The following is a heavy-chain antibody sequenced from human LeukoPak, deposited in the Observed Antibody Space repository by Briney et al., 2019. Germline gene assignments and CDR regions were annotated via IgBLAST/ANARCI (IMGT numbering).Heavy chain of an antibody. J-gene: IGHJ4*02. D-gene: IGHD1-7*01. CDR2: IYYSGST. V-gene: IGHV4-59*01. CDR3: ARGRRTGTTDY. Sequence: SETLSLTSTVSGGSISSYYWSWIRQPPGKGLEWIGYIYYSGSTNYNPSLKSRVTISVDTSKNQFSLKLSSVTAADTAVYYCARGRRTGTTDYWGQGTLVTVSS. CDR1: GGSISSYY.